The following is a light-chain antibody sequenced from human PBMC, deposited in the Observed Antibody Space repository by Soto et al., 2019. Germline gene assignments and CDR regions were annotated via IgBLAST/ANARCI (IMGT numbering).Light chain of an antibody. J-gene: IGLJ3*02. V-gene: IGLV2-14*01. CDR2: DVT. Sequence: QSALTQPASVSGSPGQSITISCTGTSSDVGGYNYVSWYQQHPGKAPKLMIYDVTNRTSGVSNRFSGSKSGKTASLTLSGLQARDEADYYCSSYTRSITPLVLGEGTKLTVL. CDR3: SSYTRSITPLV. CDR1: SSDVGGYNY.